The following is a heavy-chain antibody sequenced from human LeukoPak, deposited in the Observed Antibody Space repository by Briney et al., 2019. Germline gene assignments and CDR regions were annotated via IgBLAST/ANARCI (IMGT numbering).Heavy chain of an antibody. V-gene: IGHV4-34*01. Sequence: SETLSLTCAVYGGSFSGYYWSWIRQPPGKGLEWIGEINHSGSTNYNPSLKSRVTISVDTSKNQFSLKLSSVTAADTAVYYCARRRLVRGVIRRLLDYWGQGTLVTVSS. CDR2: INHSGST. J-gene: IGHJ4*02. D-gene: IGHD3-10*01. CDR1: GGSFSGYY. CDR3: ARRRLVRGVIRRLLDY.